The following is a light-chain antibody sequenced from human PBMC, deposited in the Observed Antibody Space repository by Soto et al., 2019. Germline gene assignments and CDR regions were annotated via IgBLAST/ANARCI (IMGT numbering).Light chain of an antibody. V-gene: IGKV3-11*01. CDR1: QSVFNY. CDR2: DAS. J-gene: IGKJ5*01. CDR3: QQRYNWPPT. Sequence: EIVMRQSPATLYVSPGERVTLSCRASQSVFNYLAWYQQKPGQAPRLLIYDASNRATDIPARFSGSGSGTDFTLTITSLEPEDFAVYYCQQRYNWPPTFGQGTRLEI.